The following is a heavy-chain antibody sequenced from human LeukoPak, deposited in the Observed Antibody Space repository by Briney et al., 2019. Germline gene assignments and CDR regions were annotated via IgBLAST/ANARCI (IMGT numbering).Heavy chain of an antibody. CDR1: GFTFSSYG. Sequence: GRSLRLSCAPSGFTFSSYGMHWVRQAPGKGLEWVALIWYDGSNKYYADSVKGRFTISRDNSKNTLYLQMNSLRAEDTAVYYCARDLGYSSGHPFDYWGQGTLATVSS. D-gene: IGHD6-19*01. J-gene: IGHJ4*02. CDR3: ARDLGYSSGHPFDY. CDR2: IWYDGSNK. V-gene: IGHV3-33*01.